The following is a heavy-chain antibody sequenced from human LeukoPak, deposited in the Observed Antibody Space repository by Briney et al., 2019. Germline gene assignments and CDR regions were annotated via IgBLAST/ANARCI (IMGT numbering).Heavy chain of an antibody. D-gene: IGHD3-3*01. CDR1: GFTFSDYY. J-gene: IGHJ2*01. CDR2: MSSSGSTI. Sequence: GGSLRLSCAASGFTFSDYYMSWIRQTPGKGLEWVSYMSSSGSTIYYADSVKGRFTISRDNAKNSLYLQMNSLRAEDTAVYYCARDNFPYWYFDLWGRGTLVTVSS. CDR3: ARDNFPYWYFDL. V-gene: IGHV3-11*01.